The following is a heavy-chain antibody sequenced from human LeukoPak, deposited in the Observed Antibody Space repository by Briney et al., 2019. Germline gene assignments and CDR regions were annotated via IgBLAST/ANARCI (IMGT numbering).Heavy chain of an antibody. Sequence: ASVKVSCKASGYSFTRHCMHWVRQAPGQALEWLGLINPTGTSRLYARKFQGRVTMTRDMSTTTDYLELSSLISEDTAVYYCARDNSVGDIAWWFDPWGQGTLVTVSS. D-gene: IGHD3-16*02. CDR2: INPTGTSR. CDR1: GYSFTRHC. CDR3: ARDNSVGDIAWWFDP. V-gene: IGHV1-46*01. J-gene: IGHJ5*02.